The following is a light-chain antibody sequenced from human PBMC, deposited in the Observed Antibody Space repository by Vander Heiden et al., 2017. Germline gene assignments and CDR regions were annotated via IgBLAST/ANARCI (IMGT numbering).Light chain of an antibody. CDR3: CSYAGASVV. CDR2: EVS. CDR1: SRDVGTYNL. Sequence: QSALAQPASVSGSPGQSLTISCPGTSRDVGTYNLVSWFQQYPGKAPKLMIYEVSKWSSGGSNRFSGSKSGNTAALTIAGLQAEDEDDYYCCSYAGASVVFGGGTKLTVL. V-gene: IGLV2-23*02. J-gene: IGLJ2*01.